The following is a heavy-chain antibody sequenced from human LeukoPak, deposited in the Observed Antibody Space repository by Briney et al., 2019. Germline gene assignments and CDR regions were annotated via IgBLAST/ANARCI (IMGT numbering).Heavy chain of an antibody. D-gene: IGHD1-26*01. CDR3: TRWSVSYYS. CDR2: ISSNGRGT. J-gene: IGHJ5*02. Sequence: GGSLSLSCAASGFTFSTDAMHWVRQAPGKGLEWVSAISSNGRGTYYVNSVKGRFTISRDNSKNTVYLQMASLGTEDMAVYYCTRWSVSYYSWGEETLVSVSS. CDR1: GFTFSTDA. V-gene: IGHV3-64*01.